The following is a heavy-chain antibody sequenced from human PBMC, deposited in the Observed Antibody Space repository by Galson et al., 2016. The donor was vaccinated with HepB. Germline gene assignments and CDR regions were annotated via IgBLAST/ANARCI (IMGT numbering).Heavy chain of an antibody. J-gene: IGHJ6*02. CDR3: ARVEMFGLVLLVGMDV. D-gene: IGHD3-3*01. CDR2: ISTSDSII. CDR1: GFTFSSYG. V-gene: IGHV3-48*02. Sequence: SLRLSCAASGFTFSSYGMNWVRQAPGKGLEWVSYISTSDSIIDYADSVKGRFTISRDNGKNSLYLQMNNLTDADTAVYYCARVEMFGLVLLVGMDVWGQGTTVTV.